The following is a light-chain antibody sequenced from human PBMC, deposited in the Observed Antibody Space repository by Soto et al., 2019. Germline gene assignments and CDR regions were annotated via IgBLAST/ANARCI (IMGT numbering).Light chain of an antibody. V-gene: IGKV1-39*01. Sequence: QMTQSPSSLSESTGDRVTITCRASQGISTYLNWYQQKPGKAPKLLIYAASSLQSGVPSRFSGSGSETDFTLTISSLQPEDFATYSCQQSYSTTWTFGQGTKVDIK. CDR1: QGISTY. CDR2: AAS. CDR3: QQSYSTTWT. J-gene: IGKJ1*01.